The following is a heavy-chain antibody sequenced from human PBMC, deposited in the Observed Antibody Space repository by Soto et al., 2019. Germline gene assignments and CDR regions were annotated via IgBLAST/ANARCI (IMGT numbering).Heavy chain of an antibody. CDR2: IIPIFGTA. CDR1: GGTFSSYA. Sequence: SVKVSCRASGGTFSSYAISWVRQAPGQGLEWMGGIIPIFGTANYAQKFQGRVTITADESTSTAYMELSSLRSEDTAVYYCASSPVGAKEGRAFDIWGQGTMVTVSS. D-gene: IGHD1-26*01. J-gene: IGHJ3*02. CDR3: ASSPVGAKEGRAFDI. V-gene: IGHV1-69*13.